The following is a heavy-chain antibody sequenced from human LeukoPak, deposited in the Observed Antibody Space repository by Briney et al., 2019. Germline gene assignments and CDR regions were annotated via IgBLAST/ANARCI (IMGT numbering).Heavy chain of an antibody. Sequence: SVKVSCKASGGTSSSYAISWVRQAPGQGLEWMGRIIPIFGTANYAQKFQGRVTITTDESTSTAYMELSRLRSVDTAVYYCARAVAAAGTNWFDPWGQGTLVTVSS. J-gene: IGHJ5*02. CDR2: IIPIFGTA. D-gene: IGHD6-13*01. CDR1: GGTSSSYA. CDR3: ARAVAAAGTNWFDP. V-gene: IGHV1-69*05.